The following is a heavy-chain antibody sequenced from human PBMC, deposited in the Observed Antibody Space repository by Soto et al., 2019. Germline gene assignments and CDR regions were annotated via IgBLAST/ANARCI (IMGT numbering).Heavy chain of an antibody. Sequence: QVQLVESGGGVVQPGRSLRLSCAASGFTFSSYGMHWVRQAPGKGLEWVAVIWDDGSNKYYADSVKGRFTISRDNSKNTLYLQMNSLRAEDTAVYYFARDLFYYYDSSGPVDYWGQGTLVTVSS. J-gene: IGHJ4*02. CDR2: IWDDGSNK. D-gene: IGHD3-22*01. CDR3: ARDLFYYYDSSGPVDY. V-gene: IGHV3-33*01. CDR1: GFTFSSYG.